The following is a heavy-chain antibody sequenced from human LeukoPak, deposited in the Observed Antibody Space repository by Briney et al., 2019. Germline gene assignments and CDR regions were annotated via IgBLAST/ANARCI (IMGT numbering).Heavy chain of an antibody. CDR3: ARHYVGYGVLEY. CDR1: GGSISNSPYY. J-gene: IGHJ4*01. CDR2: IYYTGIT. D-gene: IGHD3-10*02. Sequence: SETLSLTCTVSGGSISNSPYYWSWIRQSPVKGLEWIGYIYYTGITNYNPSLKSRVTISVDTSKNQFSLKLTSVTAADTAVYYCARHYVGYGVLEYWGHGSLVTVSS. V-gene: IGHV4-61*05.